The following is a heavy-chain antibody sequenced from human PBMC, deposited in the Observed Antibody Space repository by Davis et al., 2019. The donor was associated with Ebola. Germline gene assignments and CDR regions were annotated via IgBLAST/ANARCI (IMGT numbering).Heavy chain of an antibody. V-gene: IGHV1-2*06. CDR1: GYY. J-gene: IGHJ5*02. D-gene: IGHD1-7*01. Sequence: AASVKVSCKGSGYYLHWVRQAPGQGLEWMGRINPNSGDTNYAPNFQGRVTMTRDTSMNTAYMELSRLRSDDTAVYYCARLLDWNYLVNWFDPWGQGTLVTVSS. CDR3: ARLLDWNYLVNWFDP. CDR2: INPNSGDT.